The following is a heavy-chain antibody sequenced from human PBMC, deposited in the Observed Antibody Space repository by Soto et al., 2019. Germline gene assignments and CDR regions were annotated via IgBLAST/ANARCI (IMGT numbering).Heavy chain of an antibody. CDR1: GGSFSGYY. CDR2: INHSGST. D-gene: IGHD6-13*01. J-gene: IGHJ5*02. V-gene: IGHV4-34*01. Sequence: TSEILSLTCAVYGGSFSGYYWSWIRQPPGKGLEWIGEINHSGSTNYNPSLKSRVTISVDTSKNQFSLKLSSVTAADTAVYYCARGSGIAAAGNWFDPWGQGTLVTVSS. CDR3: ARGSGIAAAGNWFDP.